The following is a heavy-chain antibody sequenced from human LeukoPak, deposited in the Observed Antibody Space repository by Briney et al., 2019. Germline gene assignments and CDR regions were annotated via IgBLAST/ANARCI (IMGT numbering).Heavy chain of an antibody. D-gene: IGHD3-22*01. CDR1: GVSISSYY. J-gene: IGHJ6*03. CDR3: ARAIVVVPVYYYMDV. CDR2: IYTSGST. Sequence: SETLSLTCTVSGVSISSYYWSWIRQPAGKGLEWIGRIYTSGSTNYNPSHKSRVTMSVDKSKNQFSLKLSSVTAADTAVYYCARAIVVVPVYYYMDVWGKGTTVTVSS. V-gene: IGHV4-4*07.